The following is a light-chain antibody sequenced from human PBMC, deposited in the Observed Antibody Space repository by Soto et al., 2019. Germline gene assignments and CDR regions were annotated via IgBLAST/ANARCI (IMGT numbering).Light chain of an antibody. V-gene: IGKV3-20*01. J-gene: IGKJ2*02. CDR2: STS. CDR1: QTIYSHY. Sequence: EIVLPQSAGTLSLSPGEGATLACRASQTIYSHYLAWYHPTPGQRPRLLIYSTSRRAAGVPARFSGSGSGTVFPLTIIRLEPEDFSMSYCHHYGTPPGRGTFGQGTKLELK. CDR3: HHYGTPPGRGT.